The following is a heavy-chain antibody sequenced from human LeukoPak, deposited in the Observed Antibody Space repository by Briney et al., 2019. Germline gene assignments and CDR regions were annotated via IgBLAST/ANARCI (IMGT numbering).Heavy chain of an antibody. D-gene: IGHD2-2*01. V-gene: IGHV4-34*01. CDR3: ARGYCSSTSCYLGHDY. CDR1: GGSFSGYY. Sequence: ASETLSLTCAVYGGSFSGYYWSWIRQPPGKGLEWIGEINHSGSTNYNPSLKSRVTISVDTSKNQFSLKLSSVTAADTAVYYCARGYCSSTSCYLGHDYWGQGTLVTVSS. CDR2: INHSGST. J-gene: IGHJ4*02.